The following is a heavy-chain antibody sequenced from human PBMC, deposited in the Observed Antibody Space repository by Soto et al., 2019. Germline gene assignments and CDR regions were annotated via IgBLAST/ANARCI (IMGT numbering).Heavy chain of an antibody. V-gene: IGHV1-69*02. CDR3: ARGSRDIVVVVAATLGADAFDI. Sequence: ASVKVSCKASGGTFSSYTISWVRQAPGQGLERIGRIIPILGIANYAQKFQGRVTITADKSTSTAYMELSSLRSEDTAVYYCARGSRDIVVVVAATLGADAFDIWGQGTMVTVSS. CDR2: IIPILGIA. J-gene: IGHJ3*02. CDR1: GGTFSSYT. D-gene: IGHD2-15*01.